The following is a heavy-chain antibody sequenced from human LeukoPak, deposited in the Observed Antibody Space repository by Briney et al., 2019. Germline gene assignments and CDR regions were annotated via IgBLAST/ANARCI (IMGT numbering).Heavy chain of an antibody. CDR1: GGTFSSYA. CDR3: ARAPTRSYDFVW. CDR2: IIPIFATT. Sequence: SVKVSCKASGGTFSSYAISWVRQAPGQGLEWMGGIIPIFATTNYAQKFRGRVTISADESTSTAYMELSSLRSEDAAIYYCARAPTRSYDFVWWGQGTLVTVSS. J-gene: IGHJ4*02. D-gene: IGHD3-3*01. V-gene: IGHV1-69*13.